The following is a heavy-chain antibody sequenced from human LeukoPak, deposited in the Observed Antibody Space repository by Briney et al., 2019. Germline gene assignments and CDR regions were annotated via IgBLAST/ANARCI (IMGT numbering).Heavy chain of an antibody. Sequence: SETLSLTCIVSGDSISSYYWSWIRQPPGKGLEWIGYIYYSGGTNYNPSLKSRVTISVDASKNHLSLKLSSVTAADTAVYYCARDRSLGIIDYWGQGTLVTVSS. J-gene: IGHJ4*02. CDR2: IYYSGGT. CDR3: ARDRSLGIIDY. D-gene: IGHD3-16*01. CDR1: GDSISSYY. V-gene: IGHV4-59*01.